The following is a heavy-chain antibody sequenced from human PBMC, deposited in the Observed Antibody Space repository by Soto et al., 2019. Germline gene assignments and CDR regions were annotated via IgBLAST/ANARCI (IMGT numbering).Heavy chain of an antibody. CDR2: INHSGST. J-gene: IGHJ4*02. Sequence: LGNLSPTRAVYGGAFRGFYWSWIRQPPGKGLEWIGEINHSGSTNYIPSLKSRVTISVDTSKSQFSLKLSSVTAADTAVYYCARSEATVLDYWGQGTLVTVSS. CDR3: ARSEATVLDY. V-gene: IGHV4-34*01. CDR1: GGAFRGFY. D-gene: IGHD4-17*01.